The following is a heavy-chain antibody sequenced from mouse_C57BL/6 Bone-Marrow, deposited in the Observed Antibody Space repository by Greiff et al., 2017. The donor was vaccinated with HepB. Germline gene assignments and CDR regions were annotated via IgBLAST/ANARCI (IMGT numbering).Heavy chain of an antibody. CDR3: ARERDIYYDYDWFAY. Sequence: EVQGVESGPELVKPGASVKMSCKASGYTFTDYNMHWVKQSHGKSLEWIGYINPNNGGTSYNQKFKGKATLTVNKSSSTAYMELRSLTSEDSAVYYCARERDIYYDYDWFAYWGQGTLVTVSA. D-gene: IGHD2-4*01. J-gene: IGHJ3*01. CDR2: INPNNGGT. CDR1: GYTFTDYN. V-gene: IGHV1-22*01.